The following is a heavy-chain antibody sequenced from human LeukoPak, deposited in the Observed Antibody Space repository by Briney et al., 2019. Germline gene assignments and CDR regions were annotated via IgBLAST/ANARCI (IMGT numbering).Heavy chain of an antibody. J-gene: IGHJ5*02. CDR3: AYHENYYGSGGPGGWFDP. Sequence: ASVKVSCKASGYTFTSYGISWVRQAPGQGLEWMGWISAYNGNTNYAQKFQGRVTMTRNTSISTAYMELSSLRSEDTAVYYCAYHENYYGSGGPGGWFDPWGQGTLVTVSS. CDR1: GYTFTSYG. D-gene: IGHD3-10*01. CDR2: ISAYNGNT. V-gene: IGHV1-18*01.